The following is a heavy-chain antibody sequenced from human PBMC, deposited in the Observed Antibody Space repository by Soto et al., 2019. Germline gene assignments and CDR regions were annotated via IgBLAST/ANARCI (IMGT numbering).Heavy chain of an antibody. V-gene: IGHV3-21*01. Sequence: ESLKISCAASGITFNSYSMNWVRQAPGKGLEWVSSISSVSTYIYYADSVKGRFTISRDNAKNSLYLQMNSLRAEDTAVYYCARARYYDILTAYYNQVDMDVWVQGTTVTVSS. CDR3: ARARYYDILTAYYNQVDMDV. J-gene: IGHJ6*02. D-gene: IGHD3-9*01. CDR2: ISSVSTYI. CDR1: GITFNSYS.